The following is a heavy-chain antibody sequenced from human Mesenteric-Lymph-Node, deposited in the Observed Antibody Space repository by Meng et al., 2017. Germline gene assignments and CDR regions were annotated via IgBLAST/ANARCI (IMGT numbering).Heavy chain of an antibody. V-gene: IGHV4-30-4*08. CDR2: IYYTGST. CDR1: GGSVSSGSYY. CDR3: ARNYYFDY. J-gene: IGHJ4*02. Sequence: QVKLKESGPGLVRPSETLSLTCTVSGGSVSSGSYYWSWIRQPPGKGLEWIGYIYYTGSTYYNPSLKSRVTISMDTSKNQFSLRLSSVTAADTAVYYCARNYYFDYWGQGTLVTVSS.